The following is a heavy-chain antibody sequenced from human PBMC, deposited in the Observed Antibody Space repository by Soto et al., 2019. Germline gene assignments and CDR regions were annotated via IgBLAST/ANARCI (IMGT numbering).Heavy chain of an antibody. CDR2: IYPADSDT. V-gene: IGHV5-51*01. J-gene: IGHJ6*02. Sequence: AEPLQITCKGSGYTFTNYWIGWVRQMPGKSPESMGLIYPADSDTKYNPSFQVQATISADKSITTTYLQWRSLNASDTPLYYCAASICSYGRDVWGQGTTVTVSS. CDR3: AASICSYGRDV. CDR1: GYTFTNYW.